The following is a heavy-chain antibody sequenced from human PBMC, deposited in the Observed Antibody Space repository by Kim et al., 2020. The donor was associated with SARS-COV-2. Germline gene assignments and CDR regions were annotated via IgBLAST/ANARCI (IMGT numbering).Heavy chain of an antibody. CDR3: TGRGIITNYNCGRDV. V-gene: IGHV3-73*01. J-gene: IGHJ6*01. Sequence: GGSLRLSCAASGFTFSGSAIHWVRQASGKGLEWVGRINANACRYAKAYSATGKVSITGAKDNYTIYAQLQINSLETADAAVYYCTGRGIITNYNCGRDV. CDR1: GFTFSGSA. D-gene: IGHD3-10*01. CDR2: INANACRYAK.